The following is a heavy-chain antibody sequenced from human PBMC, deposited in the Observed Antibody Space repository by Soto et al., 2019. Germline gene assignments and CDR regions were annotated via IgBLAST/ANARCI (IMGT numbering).Heavy chain of an antibody. Sequence: QVQLVQSGAEVKKPGASVKVSCKASGYTFTSYGISWVRQAPGQGLEWMGWISAYNGNTNYAQKLQGRVTMTTDTSTRTAYMELRSLRSYDTAVYYCARDSLVGFLSGNSSYYYGMDVWGQGTTVTVSS. J-gene: IGHJ6*02. CDR1: GYTFTSYG. CDR3: ARDSLVGFLSGNSSYYYGMDV. CDR2: ISAYNGNT. V-gene: IGHV1-18*04. D-gene: IGHD3-3*01.